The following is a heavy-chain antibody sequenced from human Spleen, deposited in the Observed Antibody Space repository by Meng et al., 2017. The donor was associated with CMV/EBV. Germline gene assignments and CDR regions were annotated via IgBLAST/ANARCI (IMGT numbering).Heavy chain of an antibody. Sequence: ASVKVSCKASGGIFSSYAISWVRQAPGQGLEWMGWINPNSSGTNYVQKFQGRVTLTRDTSISTAYMELSGLRSDDTAVYYCARDRFSTVTTSYWFDPWGQGTLVTVSS. CDR2: INPNSSGT. CDR3: ARDRFSTVTTSYWFDP. D-gene: IGHD4-17*01. CDR1: GGIFSSYA. J-gene: IGHJ5*02. V-gene: IGHV1-2*02.